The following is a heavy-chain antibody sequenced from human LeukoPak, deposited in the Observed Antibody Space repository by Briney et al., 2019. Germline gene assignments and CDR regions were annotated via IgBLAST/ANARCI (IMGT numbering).Heavy chain of an antibody. CDR3: ARVIPPQQLVYYYYYGMDV. D-gene: IGHD6-13*01. Sequence: GGSLRLSCAASGFTFSSYWMSWVRQAPGKGLEWVANIKQDGSEKYYVDSVKGRFTISRDNAKNSLYLQMNSLRAEDTAVYYCARVIPPQQLVYYYYYGMDVWGQGTTVTVPS. CDR2: IKQDGSEK. CDR1: GFTFSSYW. J-gene: IGHJ6*02. V-gene: IGHV3-7*01.